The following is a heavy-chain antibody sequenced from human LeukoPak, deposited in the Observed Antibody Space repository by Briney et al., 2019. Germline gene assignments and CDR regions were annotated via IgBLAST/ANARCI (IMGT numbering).Heavy chain of an antibody. V-gene: IGHV4-59*01. Sequence: PSETLSLTCTVSGGSISSYYWSWIRQPPGKGLEWIGYIYYSGSTNYNPSLKSRVTISVDTSKNQFSLKLSSVPAADTAVYYCARDLGSSWSSNWFDPWGQGTLVTVSS. CDR1: GGSISSYY. J-gene: IGHJ5*02. D-gene: IGHD6-13*01. CDR3: ARDLGSSWSSNWFDP. CDR2: IYYSGST.